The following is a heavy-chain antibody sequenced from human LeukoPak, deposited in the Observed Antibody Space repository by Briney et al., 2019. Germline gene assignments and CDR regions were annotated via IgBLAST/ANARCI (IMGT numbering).Heavy chain of an antibody. D-gene: IGHD2/OR15-2a*01. J-gene: IGHJ4*02. CDR3: ATGMFDTDYSFLGFEY. CDR2: MNPNSGNT. Sequence: WASVKVSCKASGYTFTSYDINWVRQATGQGLEWMGWMNPNSGNTGYAQKFQGRVTMTRNTSISTAYMELSSLTSEDTAVYYCATGMFDTDYSFLGFEYWGLGTPVSVSS. CDR1: GYTFTSYD. V-gene: IGHV1-8*01.